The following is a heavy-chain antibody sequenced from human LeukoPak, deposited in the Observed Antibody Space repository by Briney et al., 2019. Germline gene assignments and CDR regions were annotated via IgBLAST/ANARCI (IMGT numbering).Heavy chain of an antibody. D-gene: IGHD3-10*01. J-gene: IGHJ4*02. CDR1: GFSLSTSGVG. CDR3: ATGGSGRPFDY. V-gene: IGHV2-5*02. CDR2: IYGDDDK. Sequence: ESGPTLVKPTQTLTLTCTFSGFSLSTSGVGVGWIRQPPGKALEWLALIYGDDDKRYSPSLKSRLTITKDTSKNQVVLTMTNMDPVDTATYYCATGGSGRPFDYWGQGTLVTVSS.